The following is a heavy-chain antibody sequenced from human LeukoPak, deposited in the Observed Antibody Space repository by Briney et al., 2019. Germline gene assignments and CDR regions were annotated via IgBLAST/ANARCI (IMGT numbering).Heavy chain of an antibody. D-gene: IGHD1-1*01. CDR2: ISSSNNI. J-gene: IGHJ4*02. CDR3: ARDSNWVFDY. V-gene: IGHV3-48*01. CDR1: GFTFSSYS. Sequence: GGSLRLSCAASGFTFSSYSMNWVRQAPGKGLEWVSYISSSNNIYYTDSVKGRFTISRDNAKNSLYLQMNSLRAEDTAVYYCARDSNWVFDYWGQGTLVTVSS.